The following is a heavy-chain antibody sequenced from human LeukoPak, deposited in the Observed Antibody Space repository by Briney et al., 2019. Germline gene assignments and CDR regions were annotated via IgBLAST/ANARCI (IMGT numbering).Heavy chain of an antibody. CDR3: TRGATEATRYYYGLDV. J-gene: IGHJ6*02. V-gene: IGHV3-72*01. CDR2: TRNKPKGYTT. Sequence: GGSLRLSCAASGFTFSDHYMDWVRQAPGEGLEWVGRTRNKPKGYTTEYAASVRGRFTISRDDSKNSLYLQMSSLKTEDTAVYYCTRGATEATRYYYGLDVWGQGTTVTVSS. CDR1: GFTFSDHY. D-gene: IGHD5-12*01.